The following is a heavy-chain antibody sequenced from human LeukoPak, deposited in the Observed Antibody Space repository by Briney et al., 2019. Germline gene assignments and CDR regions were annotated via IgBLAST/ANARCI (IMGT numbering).Heavy chain of an antibody. CDR2: VNSDGRST. Sequence: PGGSLRLSCAASGFTFSNYWMHWVRQAPGKGLVWVSRVNSDGRSTIFADSVKGRFTISRDNAKNTLYLQMNSLRAADTAVYYCVRQPSTWSHYDYWDQGTLVTVSS. J-gene: IGHJ4*02. V-gene: IGHV3-74*01. D-gene: IGHD6-13*01. CDR1: GFTFSNYW. CDR3: VRQPSTWSHYDY.